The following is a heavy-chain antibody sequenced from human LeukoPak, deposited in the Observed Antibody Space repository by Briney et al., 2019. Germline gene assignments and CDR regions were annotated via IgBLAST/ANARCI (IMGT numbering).Heavy chain of an antibody. CDR1: GDSISSGRYY. CDR3: ARGRMTTVTLNWFDP. V-gene: IGHV4-61*02. CDR2: VYTSGSA. Sequence: PSETLSLTCSVSGDSISSGRYYWSWIRQPAGKGLEWIGRVYTSGSANYNPSLESRVTISVDTSKNQFSLKLSSVTAADTAVYYCARGRMTTVTLNWFDPWGQGTLVTVSS. D-gene: IGHD4-11*01. J-gene: IGHJ5*02.